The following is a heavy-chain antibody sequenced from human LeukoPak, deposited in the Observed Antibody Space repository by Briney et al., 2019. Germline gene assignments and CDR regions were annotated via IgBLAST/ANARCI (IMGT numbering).Heavy chain of an antibody. V-gene: IGHV4-61*02. D-gene: IGHD2-8*01. J-gene: IGHJ4*02. CDR1: GGSISSGSYY. Sequence: PSETLSLTCTVSGGSISSGSYYWSWIRQPAGKGLEWIGRIYTSGSTNYNPSLKSRVTISVDTSKNQFSLKLSSVTAADTAVYYCARAPIPDCTNGVCYIPHTIDYWGQGTLVTVSS. CDR3: ARAPIPDCTNGVCYIPHTIDY. CDR2: IYTSGST.